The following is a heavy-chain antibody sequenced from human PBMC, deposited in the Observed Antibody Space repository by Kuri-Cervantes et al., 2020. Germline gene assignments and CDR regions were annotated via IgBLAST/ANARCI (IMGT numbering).Heavy chain of an antibody. V-gene: IGHV1-2*04. CDR3: ATTVHYYYDTSGPDAFDI. Sequence: ASVKVSCKASGYTFTGYYIHWVRLAPGQGLEWMGWINPNSGTTNYAQKFQGWVTMTRDTSINTAYMELNRLRSDDTAVYYCATTVHYYYDTSGPDAFDIWGQGTMVTVSS. J-gene: IGHJ3*02. D-gene: IGHD3-22*01. CDR1: GYTFTGYY. CDR2: INPNSGTT.